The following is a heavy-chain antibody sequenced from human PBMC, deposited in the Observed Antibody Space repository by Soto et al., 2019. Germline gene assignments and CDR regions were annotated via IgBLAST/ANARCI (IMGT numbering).Heavy chain of an antibody. D-gene: IGHD3-22*01. Sequence: SVKVSCKASGGTFSSYAISWVRQAPGQGLEWMGGIIPIFGTANYAQKFQGRATITADESTSTAYMELSSLRSEDTAVYYCARDTAHYYDSSGYYDYWGQGTLVTVSS. V-gene: IGHV1-69*13. J-gene: IGHJ4*02. CDR1: GGTFSSYA. CDR2: IIPIFGTA. CDR3: ARDTAHYYDSSGYYDY.